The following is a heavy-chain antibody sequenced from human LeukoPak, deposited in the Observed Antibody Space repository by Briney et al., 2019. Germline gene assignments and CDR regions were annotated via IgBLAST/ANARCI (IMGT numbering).Heavy chain of an antibody. CDR2: INPNSGGT. CDR3: ARMGDIVVVTALDY. J-gene: IGHJ4*02. Sequence: ASVKVSCKAFGYTFTGYYMHWVRQAPGQGLEWMGWINPNSGGTNYAQKFQGRVTMTRDTSISTAYMELSRLRSDDTAVYYCARMGDIVVVTALDYWGQGTLVTVSS. CDR1: GYTFTGYY. D-gene: IGHD2-21*02. V-gene: IGHV1-2*02.